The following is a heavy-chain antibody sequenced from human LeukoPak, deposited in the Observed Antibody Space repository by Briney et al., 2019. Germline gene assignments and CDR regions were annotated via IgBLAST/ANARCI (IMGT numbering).Heavy chain of an antibody. CDR1: GYTFTGYY. D-gene: IGHD6-19*01. CDR3: ARGRRTGIAVAGSELGY. CDR2: INPNSGGT. Sequence: ASVKVSCKASGYTFTGYYMHWVRQAPGQGLEWMGRINPNSGGTNYAQKFQGRVTMTRDTAISTAYLELSRLRSDDTAVYYCARGRRTGIAVAGSELGYWGQGTLVTVSS. V-gene: IGHV1-2*06. J-gene: IGHJ4*02.